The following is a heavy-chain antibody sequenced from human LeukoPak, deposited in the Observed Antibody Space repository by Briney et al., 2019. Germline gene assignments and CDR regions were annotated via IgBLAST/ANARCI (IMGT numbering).Heavy chain of an antibody. CDR1: GGSISSYC. CDR3: ARVGWELPYYFDY. J-gene: IGHJ4*02. CDR2: IYYSGST. D-gene: IGHD1-26*01. V-gene: IGHV4-59*01. Sequence: SETLSLTCTVSGGSISSYCWSWIRQPPGKGLEWIGYIYYSGSTNYNPSLKSRVTISVDTSKNQFSLKLSSVTAADTAVYYCARVGWELPYYFDYWGQGTLVTVSS.